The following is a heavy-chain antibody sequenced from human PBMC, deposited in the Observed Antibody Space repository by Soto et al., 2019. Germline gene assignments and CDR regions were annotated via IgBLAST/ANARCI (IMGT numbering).Heavy chain of an antibody. Sequence: GESLKISCKASGYSFTTYWIGWVRQMPGKGLEWMGIIYPGDSDTKYSPSLQGQVTISADTSISTAYLQWTSLKASDTAMYYCARQYSSGCFDYWGQGTLVTSPQ. CDR2: IYPGDSDT. CDR1: GYSFTTYW. CDR3: ARQYSSGCFDY. J-gene: IGHJ4*02. V-gene: IGHV5-51*01. D-gene: IGHD6-19*01.